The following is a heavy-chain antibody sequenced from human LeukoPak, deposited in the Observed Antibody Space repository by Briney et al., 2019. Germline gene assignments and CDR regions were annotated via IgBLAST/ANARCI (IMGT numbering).Heavy chain of an antibody. V-gene: IGHV5-10-1*01. CDR1: GYSFTSYW. CDR3: ARPSYYYGSGSYSDPYYFDY. Sequence: GESLKISCKGSGYSFTSYWISWVRQMPGKGLEWMGRIDPSDSYTNYSPSFQGHVTISADKSISTAYLQWSSLKASDTAMYYCARPSYYYGSGSYSDPYYFDYWGQGTLVTVSS. D-gene: IGHD3-10*01. J-gene: IGHJ4*02. CDR2: IDPSDSYT.